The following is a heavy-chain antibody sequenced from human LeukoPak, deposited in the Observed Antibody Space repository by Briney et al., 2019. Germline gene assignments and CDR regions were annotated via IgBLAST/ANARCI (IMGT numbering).Heavy chain of an antibody. CDR1: GGSIGTYY. V-gene: IGHV4-4*07. Sequence: PSETLSLTCTVSGGSIGTYYWSWIRQPAGKGLEWIGRIYTSGNTKYNPSLKSRVTISVDTSKNQFSLKQTSLTAADTAIYYCARDSGRRGYPEYSFDYWGQGTLVTVSS. CDR2: IYTSGNT. CDR3: ARDSGRRGYPEYSFDY. D-gene: IGHD3-10*01. J-gene: IGHJ4*02.